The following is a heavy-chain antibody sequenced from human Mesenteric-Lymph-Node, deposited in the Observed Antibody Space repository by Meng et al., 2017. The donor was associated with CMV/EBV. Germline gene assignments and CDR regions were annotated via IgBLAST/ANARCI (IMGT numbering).Heavy chain of an antibody. Sequence: GSLRLSCTVSGGSISSYYWSWIRQPPGKGLEWIGYIYYSGSTNYNPSLKSRVTISVDTSKNQFSLKLSSVTAADTAVYYCARGAYCDFWSGYYGMDVWGQGTTVTVSS. J-gene: IGHJ6*02. CDR1: GGSISSYY. CDR3: ARGAYCDFWSGYYGMDV. D-gene: IGHD3-3*01. CDR2: IYYSGST. V-gene: IGHV4-59*01.